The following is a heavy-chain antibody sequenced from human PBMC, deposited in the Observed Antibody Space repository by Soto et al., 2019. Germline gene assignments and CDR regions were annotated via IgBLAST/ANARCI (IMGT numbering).Heavy chain of an antibody. CDR2: ISYDGSNK. Sequence: QVQLVESGGGVVQPGRSLRLSCAASGFTFSSYAMHWVRQAPGKGLEWVAVISYDGSNKYYADSVKDRFTISRDNSKNTLYLQMNSLRAEDTAVYYCARDHGYSSGWYSYYYYYGMDVWGQGTTVTVSS. D-gene: IGHD6-19*01. J-gene: IGHJ6*02. CDR3: ARDHGYSSGWYSYYYYYGMDV. V-gene: IGHV3-30-3*01. CDR1: GFTFSSYA.